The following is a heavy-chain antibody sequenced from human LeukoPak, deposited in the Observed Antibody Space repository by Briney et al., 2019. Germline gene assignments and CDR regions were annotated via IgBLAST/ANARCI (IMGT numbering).Heavy chain of an antibody. Sequence: SETLSLTCTVSGGSISSYYCSWIRQPPGKGLEWIGYIYYSGSTNYNPSLKSRVTISVDTSKNQFSLKLSSVTAADTAVYYCARDQGRDGYNSFDYWGQGTLVTVSS. V-gene: IGHV4-59*01. CDR3: ARDQGRDGYNSFDY. CDR2: IYYSGST. D-gene: IGHD5-24*01. CDR1: GGSISSYY. J-gene: IGHJ4*02.